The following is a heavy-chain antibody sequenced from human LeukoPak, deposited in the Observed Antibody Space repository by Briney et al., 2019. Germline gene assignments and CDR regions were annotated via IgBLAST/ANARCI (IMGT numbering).Heavy chain of an antibody. J-gene: IGHJ4*02. CDR1: GFTFSSYA. CDR2: ISYDGSNK. V-gene: IGHV3-30*04. CDR3: AKVVGCSSTSCQDY. Sequence: PGGSLRLSCAASGFTFSSYAMHWVRQAPGKGLEWVAVISYDGSNKYYADSVKGRFTISRDNSKNTLYPQMNSLRAEDTAVYYCAKVVGCSSTSCQDYWGQGTLVTVSS. D-gene: IGHD2-2*01.